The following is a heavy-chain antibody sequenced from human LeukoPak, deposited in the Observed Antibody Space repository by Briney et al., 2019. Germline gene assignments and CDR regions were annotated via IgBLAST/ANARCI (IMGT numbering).Heavy chain of an antibody. CDR1: GFTFSSYG. V-gene: IGHV3-33*01. J-gene: IGHJ4*02. D-gene: IGHD2-21*01. CDR3: ARYQLSIPSALDS. Sequence: PGGSLRLSCAASGFTFSSYGMHWVRQAPGKGLEWVAVIWNDGSNKYYADSVKGRFTISRDNSKNTLYLLMNNLRAEDTALYYCARYQLSIPSALDSWGQGTLVTVSS. CDR2: IWNDGSNK.